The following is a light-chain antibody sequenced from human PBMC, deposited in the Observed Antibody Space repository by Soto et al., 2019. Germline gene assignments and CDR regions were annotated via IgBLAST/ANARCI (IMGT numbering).Light chain of an antibody. J-gene: IGKJ1*01. Sequence: IRMPQSPSSLSASLGDRVSITCRASQGISNYLAWYQQKPGKVPKLLIYAASTLQSGVPSRFSGSGSGTDFTLTISSLQPEDVATYYCQKYNSAPWTFGQGTKVDI. CDR2: AAS. CDR1: QGISNY. V-gene: IGKV1-27*01. CDR3: QKYNSAPWT.